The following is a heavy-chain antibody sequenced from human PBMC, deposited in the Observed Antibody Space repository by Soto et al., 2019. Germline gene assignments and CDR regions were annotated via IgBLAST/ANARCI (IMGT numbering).Heavy chain of an antibody. CDR2: ISGSGGST. V-gene: IGHV3-23*01. Sequence: EVQLLESGGGLVQPGGPLRLSCAASGFTFSSYAMSWVRQAPGKGLEWVSAISGSGGSTYYADSVKGRFTISRDNSKNTLYLQMNSLRAEDTAVYYCAKVPLYGSGSYPMNYWGQGTLVTVSS. CDR3: AKVPLYGSGSYPMNY. CDR1: GFTFSSYA. J-gene: IGHJ4*02. D-gene: IGHD3-10*01.